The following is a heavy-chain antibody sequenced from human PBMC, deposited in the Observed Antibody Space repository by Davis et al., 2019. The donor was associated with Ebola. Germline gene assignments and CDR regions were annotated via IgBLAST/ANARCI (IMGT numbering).Heavy chain of an antibody. CDR2: INYSGTT. J-gene: IGHJ1*01. V-gene: IGHV4-59*11. CDR1: GGSLSGHY. Sequence: SETLSLTCTVSGGSLSGHYWSWFRQPPGKGLEWIGYINYSGTTNYSPSLKSRVTISVDTSKNHFTLKLSSVTAADTAVYFCASIRGTSPYEYFQHWGQGTLVTVSS. CDR3: ASIRGTSPYEYFQH.